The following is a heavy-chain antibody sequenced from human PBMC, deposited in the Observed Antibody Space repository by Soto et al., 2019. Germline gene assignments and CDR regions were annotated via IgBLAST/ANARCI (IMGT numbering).Heavy chain of an antibody. CDR2: INSNGSST. V-gene: IGHV3-74*01. CDR1: GLTFSIYW. D-gene: IGHD4-17*01. Sequence: GGSLRLSCASSGLTFSIYWIHWVLQAPGKGLVWVSRINSNGSSTSYADSVKGRFTISRDNAKNTLYLQMNSLRAEDTAVYNCAGGFIYGDSLDYWGEGPLVTVSS. J-gene: IGHJ4*02. CDR3: AGGFIYGDSLDY.